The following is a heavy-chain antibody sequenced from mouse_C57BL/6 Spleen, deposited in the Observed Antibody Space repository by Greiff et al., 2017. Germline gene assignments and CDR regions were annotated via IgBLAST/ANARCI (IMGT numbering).Heavy chain of an antibody. D-gene: IGHD2-4*01. Sequence: EVKLVESEGGLVQPGSSMKLSCTASGFTFSDYYMAWVRQVPEKGLEWVANINYDGSSTYYLDSLKSRFIISGDNAKNILYLQMSSLKSDDTATYYGARGGFYDYDALDYWGQGTTLTVSS. V-gene: IGHV5-16*01. CDR3: ARGGFYDYDALDY. CDR2: INYDGSST. J-gene: IGHJ2*01. CDR1: GFTFSDYY.